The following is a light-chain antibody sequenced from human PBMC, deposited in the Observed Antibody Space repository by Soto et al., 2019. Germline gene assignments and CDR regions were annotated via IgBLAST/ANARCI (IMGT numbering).Light chain of an antibody. Sequence: EIVLTQSPGTLSLSPGERATLSCRASQSVSSNYLAWYQQKPGQAPRLLIYGASSRATGIPDRFSGSGSGTDFTLTISRLEPEDFAVYYCQQYGSSPPITFDQGTRLEI. CDR2: GAS. J-gene: IGKJ5*01. CDR1: QSVSSNY. CDR3: QQYGSSPPIT. V-gene: IGKV3-20*01.